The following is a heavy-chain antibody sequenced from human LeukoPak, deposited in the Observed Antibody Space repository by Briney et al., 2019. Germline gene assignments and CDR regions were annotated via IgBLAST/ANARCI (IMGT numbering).Heavy chain of an antibody. Sequence: GGSLRLSCAASGFIFSDYYMTWIRQTPGKGLEWLSYISDSGSTINYADSVKGRLTISRDNAKKSLFLQMNSLRADDTAVYYCAIYYDSSGPIDHWGQGTLVTVSS. CDR3: AIYYDSSGPIDH. J-gene: IGHJ4*02. CDR2: ISDSGSTI. D-gene: IGHD3-22*01. CDR1: GFIFSDYY. V-gene: IGHV3-11*01.